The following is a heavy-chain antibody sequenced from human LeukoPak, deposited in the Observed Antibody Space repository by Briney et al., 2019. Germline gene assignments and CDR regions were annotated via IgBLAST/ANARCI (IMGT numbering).Heavy chain of an antibody. CDR3: TTGFGYYDSSGSFDY. CDR2: IKSKTDGGTT. V-gene: IGHV3-15*01. D-gene: IGHD3-22*01. CDR1: GFTFSSYS. J-gene: IGHJ4*02. Sequence: GGSLRLSCAASGFTFSSYSMNWVRQAPGKGLEWVGRIKSKTDGGTTDYAAPVKGRFTISRDDSKNTLYLQMNSLKTEDTAVYYCTTGFGYYDSSGSFDYWGQGTLVTVSS.